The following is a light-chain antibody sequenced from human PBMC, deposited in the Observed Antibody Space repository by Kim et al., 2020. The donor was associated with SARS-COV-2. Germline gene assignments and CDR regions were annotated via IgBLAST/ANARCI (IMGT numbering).Light chain of an antibody. CDR1: QSVRSN. V-gene: IGKV3-15*01. CDR2: DAS. CDR3: QQYDNWPPLT. Sequence: EIVMTQSPGTLSVSPGERATLSCRASQSVRSNLAWYQQKPGQAPRFLIYDASTRATGIPARFSGSGSGTEFTLTISSLQSEDFAVYYCQQYDNWPPLTFGGGTKVDIK. J-gene: IGKJ4*01.